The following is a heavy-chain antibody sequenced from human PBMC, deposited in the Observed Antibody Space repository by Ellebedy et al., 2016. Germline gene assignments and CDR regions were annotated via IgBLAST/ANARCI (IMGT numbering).Heavy chain of an antibody. J-gene: IGHJ4*02. CDR3: SRDGSEWSRDY. CDR1: GFTFSISG. Sequence: GGSLRLXCAASGFTFSISGMTWVRQRPGKGLEWVATVSRGREAYYADPFKGRFFISRDNDLNSVFLQLNSLRAEDTAVYYCSRDGSEWSRDYWGQGTLVTVSS. V-gene: IGHV3-21*06. D-gene: IGHD3-3*01. CDR2: VSRGREA.